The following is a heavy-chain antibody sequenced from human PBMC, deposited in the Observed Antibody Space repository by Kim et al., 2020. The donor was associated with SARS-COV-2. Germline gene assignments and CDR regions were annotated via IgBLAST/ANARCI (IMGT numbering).Heavy chain of an antibody. CDR3: ARLKVGCSGGSCYSFWFDP. D-gene: IGHD2-15*01. J-gene: IGHJ5*02. CDR2: IDPSDSYT. V-gene: IGHV5-10-1*01. CDR1: GYSFTSYW. Sequence: GESLKISCKGSGYSFTSYWISWVRQMPGKGLEWMGRIDPSDSYTNYSPSFQGHVTISADKSISTAYLQWSSLKASDTAMYYCARLKVGCSGGSCYSFWFDPGGQGTLVTVSS.